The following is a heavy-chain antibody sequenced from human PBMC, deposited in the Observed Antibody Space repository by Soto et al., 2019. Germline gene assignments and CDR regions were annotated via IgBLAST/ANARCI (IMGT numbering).Heavy chain of an antibody. CDR1: GFTFSSYG. Sequence: QVQLVESGGGVVQPGRSLRLSCAASGFTFSSYGMHWVRQAPGKGLEWVAVISYDGSNKYYADSVKGRFTISRDNSKNTLYLQMNSLRAEDTAVYYCAWGVVAGHFDYWGQGTLVTFSS. V-gene: IGHV3-30*03. D-gene: IGHD6-19*01. CDR3: AWGVVAGHFDY. CDR2: ISYDGSNK. J-gene: IGHJ4*02.